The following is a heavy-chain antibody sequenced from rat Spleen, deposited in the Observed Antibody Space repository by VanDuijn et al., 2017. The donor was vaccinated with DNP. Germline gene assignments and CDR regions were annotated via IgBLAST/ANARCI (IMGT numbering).Heavy chain of an antibody. D-gene: IGHD4-3*01. CDR3: TSPVPSGHYVMDA. Sequence: EVHLVESGGGLVQPGRSLKLSCAASGFTFSDYGMAWVRQAPKKGLEWVASISYDGVHAYYRGSVKGRFTISRDNAKNSLYLQMDSLRSEDTATYYCTSPVPSGHYVMDAWGQGTSVTVSS. V-gene: IGHV5-20*01. J-gene: IGHJ4*01. CDR1: GFTFSDYG. CDR2: ISYDGVHA.